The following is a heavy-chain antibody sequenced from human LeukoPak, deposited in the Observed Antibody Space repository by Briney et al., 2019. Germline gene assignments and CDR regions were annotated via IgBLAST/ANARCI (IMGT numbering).Heavy chain of an antibody. CDR3: ARARGAFDI. D-gene: IGHD3-10*01. J-gene: IGHJ3*02. CDR2: IYYSGST. V-gene: IGHV4-59*12. Sequence: SETLSLTCTVSGGSISSYYWSWIRQPPGKGLEWIGYIYYSGSTNYNPSLKSRVTISVDTSKNQFSLKLSSVTAADTAVYYRARARGAFDIWGQGTMVTVSS. CDR1: GGSISSYY.